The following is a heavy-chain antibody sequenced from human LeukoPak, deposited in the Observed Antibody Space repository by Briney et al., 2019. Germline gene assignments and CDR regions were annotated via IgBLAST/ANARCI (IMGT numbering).Heavy chain of an antibody. CDR2: IYYSGST. D-gene: IGHD6-25*01. CDR3: ARGRGFYFDY. V-gene: IGHV4-59*01. CDR1: GGSISSYY. J-gene: IGHJ4*02. Sequence: SETLSLTCTVSGGSISSYYWSWIRQPPGKGLEWIGYIYYSGSTNYNPSLKSRVTISVDTSKNQFSLKLSSVTAADAAVYYCARGRGFYFDYWGQGTLVTVSS.